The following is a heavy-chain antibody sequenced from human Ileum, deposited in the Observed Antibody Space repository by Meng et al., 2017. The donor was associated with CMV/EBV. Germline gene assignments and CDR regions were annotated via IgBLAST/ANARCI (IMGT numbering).Heavy chain of an antibody. Sequence: GGSLRLSCAASGFVVNSNYMNWVRQAPGKGLEWVSVMYSDGATYYADSVRGRFTISRDNSKNTLYLQMNSLRAGDTALYYCARGGGYYPIDYWGQGTVVTVSS. V-gene: IGHV3-66*02. CDR3: ARGGGYYPIDY. CDR2: MYSDGAT. J-gene: IGHJ4*02. D-gene: IGHD3-22*01. CDR1: GFVVNSNY.